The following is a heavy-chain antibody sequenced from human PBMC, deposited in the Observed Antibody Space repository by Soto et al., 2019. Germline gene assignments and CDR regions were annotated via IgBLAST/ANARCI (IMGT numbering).Heavy chain of an antibody. D-gene: IGHD6-19*01. V-gene: IGHV1-18*01. CDR3: ARDQGRLRIAVAGYYYYYGMDV. J-gene: IGHJ6*02. Sequence: GASVKVSCKASGYTFTSYGISWVRQAPGQGLEWMGWISAYNGNTNYAQKLQGRVTMTTDTSTSTAYMELRSLRSDDTAVYYCARDQGRLRIAVAGYYYYYGMDVWGQGTTVTVSS. CDR2: ISAYNGNT. CDR1: GYTFTSYG.